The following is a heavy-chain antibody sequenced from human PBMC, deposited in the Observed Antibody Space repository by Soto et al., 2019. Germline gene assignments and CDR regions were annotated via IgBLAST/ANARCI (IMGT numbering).Heavy chain of an antibody. V-gene: IGHV4-59*01. CDR3: ARGTVTVFDY. Sequence: SETLSLTCTVSGGSISSYYWSWIRQPPGKGLEWIGYIYYSGSTNYNPSLKSRVTISVDTSKNQFALKLSSVTAADTAVYYCARGTVTVFDYWGQGTLVTVSS. CDR2: IYYSGST. J-gene: IGHJ4*02. D-gene: IGHD4-4*01. CDR1: GGSISSYY.